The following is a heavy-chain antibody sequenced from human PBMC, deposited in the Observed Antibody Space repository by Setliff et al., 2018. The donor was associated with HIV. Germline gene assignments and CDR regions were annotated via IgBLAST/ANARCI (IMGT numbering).Heavy chain of an antibody. J-gene: IGHJ2*01. V-gene: IGHV4-39*07. Sequence: SETLSLTCSVSGDSISTGTYYWGWIRQPPGKGLEWIGSVSYSGSTLYNPSLKSRLTISVDMSKNQLSLKLSSVTAADTAVYYCLLWTGYYTYWFFDLWGRGALVTVSS. CDR3: LLWTGYYTYWFFDL. CDR2: VSYSGST. D-gene: IGHD3-3*01. CDR1: GDSISTGTYY.